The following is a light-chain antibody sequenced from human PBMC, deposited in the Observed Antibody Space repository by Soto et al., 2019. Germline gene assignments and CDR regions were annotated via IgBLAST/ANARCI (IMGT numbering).Light chain of an antibody. V-gene: IGLV3-21*02. J-gene: IGLJ3*02. CDR1: NIGVKS. CDR3: AVWDDSLNGWV. CDR2: DDS. Sequence: SSELTQPPSVSVAPGQTAKITCGGENIGVKSVNWYLQKPGQAPVLVVYDDSDRPSGIPERFSGSKSGTSASLAISGLQSEDEADYYCAVWDDSLNGWVFGGGTKVTVL.